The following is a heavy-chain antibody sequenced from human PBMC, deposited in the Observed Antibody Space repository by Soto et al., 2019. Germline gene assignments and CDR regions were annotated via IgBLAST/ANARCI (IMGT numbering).Heavy chain of an antibody. CDR2: IYYSGST. V-gene: IGHV4-59*01. CDR3: ERSDGRY. CDR1: GGPISSYG. Sequence: LETICLTCTVSGGPISSYGWSWILPHPGKGLEWIGYIYYSGSTNYNPSLKSRVTISVDTSKNQFSLKLSSVTAADTAVYYCERSDGRYWGQGTLVTVS. J-gene: IGHJ4*02.